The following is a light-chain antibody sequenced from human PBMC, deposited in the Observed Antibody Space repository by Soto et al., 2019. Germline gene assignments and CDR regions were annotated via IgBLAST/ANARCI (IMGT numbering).Light chain of an antibody. V-gene: IGLV2-14*01. J-gene: IGLJ1*01. Sequence: QSVLTQPACVSGSPGQSITISCTGTSSDVGGYNYVSWYQHHPGKAPKLMIYEVSNRPSGVSNRFSGSKSGNTASLTISGLQAEDEADYYCSSYTSSSTLYVFGTGTKVTVL. CDR3: SSYTSSSTLYV. CDR2: EVS. CDR1: SSDVGGYNY.